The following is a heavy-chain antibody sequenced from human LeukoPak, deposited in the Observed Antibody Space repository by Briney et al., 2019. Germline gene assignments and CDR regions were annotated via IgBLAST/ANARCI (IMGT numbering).Heavy chain of an antibody. Sequence: TSETLSLTCAVYGGSFSGYYWSWIRQPPGKGLEWIGEINHSGSTNYNPSLKSRVTISVDTSKNQFSLKLSSVTAADTAVYYCARVGSGIAAAGIFQHWGQGTLVTVSS. D-gene: IGHD6-13*01. CDR3: ARVGSGIAAAGIFQH. CDR1: GGSFSGYY. V-gene: IGHV4-34*01. CDR2: INHSGST. J-gene: IGHJ1*01.